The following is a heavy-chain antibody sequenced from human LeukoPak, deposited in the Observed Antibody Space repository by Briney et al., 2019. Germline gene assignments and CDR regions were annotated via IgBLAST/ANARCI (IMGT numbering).Heavy chain of an antibody. CDR2: INPNSGGT. J-gene: IGHJ4*02. D-gene: IGHD2-2*01. Sequence: GASVKVSCKASGYTFTGYYMHWLRQAPGQGLEWMGWINPNSGGTNYAQKFQGRVTMTRDTSISTAYMELSRLRSDDTAVYYCARGFPQAYQLPYDYWGQGTLVTVSS. CDR3: ARGFPQAYQLPYDY. V-gene: IGHV1-2*02. CDR1: GYTFTGYY.